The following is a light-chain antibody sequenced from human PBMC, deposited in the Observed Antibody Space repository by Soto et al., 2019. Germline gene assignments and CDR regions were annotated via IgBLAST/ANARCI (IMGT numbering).Light chain of an antibody. CDR2: EVY. CDR1: SSDVGSYNL. CDR3: CSYAGSSAFLV. J-gene: IGLJ3*02. V-gene: IGLV2-23*02. Sequence: QSALTQPASVSGSPGQSITIPCTGSSSDVGSYNLLSWYQHHPGKAPKLIISEVYKRPSGIANRFSGSKSGNTASLTISGHQAEDEAEYYCCSYAGSSAFLVFGGGTKLTVL.